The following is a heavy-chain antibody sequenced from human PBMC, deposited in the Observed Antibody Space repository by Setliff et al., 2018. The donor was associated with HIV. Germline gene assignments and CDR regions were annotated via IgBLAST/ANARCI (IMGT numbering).Heavy chain of an antibody. Sequence: SETLSLTCTVYGGSFSGYYWSWIRQPPGMGLEWIGEINQSGNTNYNPSLKSRVTISADTSKNQFSLKLSSVTAADTAVYYGASGVGRDIYWEKYWGQGTPVTVSS. CDR1: GGSFSGYY. CDR3: ASGVGRDIYWEKY. J-gene: IGHJ4*02. V-gene: IGHV4-34*01. CDR2: INQSGNT. D-gene: IGHD2-21*01.